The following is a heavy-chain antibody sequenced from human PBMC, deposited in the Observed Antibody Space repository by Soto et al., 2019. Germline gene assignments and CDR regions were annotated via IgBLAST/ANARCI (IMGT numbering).Heavy chain of an antibody. CDR3: AHRREVTMVRAVITHYFDS. V-gene: IGHV2-5*02. CDR2: IYWDDDK. CDR1: GFSLNTNEES. J-gene: IGHJ4*01. Sequence: SGPTLVNPTQTLTLTCTFSGFSLNTNEESVSCLRQPPGKALEWLALIYWDDDKRYSPSLKSRLTITKDTSKNQVVLTMTNMDPVDTATYYCAHRREVTMVRAVITHYFDSWGHGTLVTVSS. D-gene: IGHD3-10*01.